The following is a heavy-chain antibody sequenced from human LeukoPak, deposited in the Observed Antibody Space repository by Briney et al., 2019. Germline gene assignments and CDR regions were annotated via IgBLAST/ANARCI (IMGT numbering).Heavy chain of an antibody. CDR1: GGSISSYY. V-gene: IGHV4-59*01. CDR3: ARAPRGATSPLDY. D-gene: IGHD1-26*01. CDR2: IYYSGST. J-gene: IGHJ4*02. Sequence: SETLSLTCTVSGGSISSYYWSWIRQPPGKGLEWIGYIYYSGSTNYNPSLKSRVTISVDTSKNQLSLKLSSVTAADTAVYYCARAPRGATSPLDYWGQGTLVTVSS.